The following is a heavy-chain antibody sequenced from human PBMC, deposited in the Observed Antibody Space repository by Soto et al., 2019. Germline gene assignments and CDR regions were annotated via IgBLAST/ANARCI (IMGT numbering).Heavy chain of an antibody. Sequence: QITLKESGPPLVRPTQTLTLTCTFSGFSFTTSAVGVGWIRQPPGKALEWLALIYWDDVKRYRPSLKSRLTITKDTSKHQVVLTMTNMDPVDTAIYYCAHRESTYMYNFDFWGQGSLVTVSS. V-gene: IGHV2-5*02. J-gene: IGHJ4*02. D-gene: IGHD1-1*01. CDR1: GFSFTTSAVG. CDR2: IYWDDVK. CDR3: AHRESTYMYNFDF.